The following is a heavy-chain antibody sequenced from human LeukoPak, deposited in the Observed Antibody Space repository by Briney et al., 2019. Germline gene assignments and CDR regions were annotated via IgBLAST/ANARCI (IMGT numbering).Heavy chain of an antibody. CDR2: IYSSGST. CDR3: ASYTAMVGLDY. CDR1: GGSISSYY. Sequence: SETLSLTCTVSGGSISSYYWNWIRLPPGKGLEWIGYIYSSGSTIYNPSLKSRVTISIDTSKNQFSLKLSSVTAADTAVYYCASYTAMVGLDYWGQGTLVTVSS. J-gene: IGHJ4*02. V-gene: IGHV4-59*12. D-gene: IGHD5-18*01.